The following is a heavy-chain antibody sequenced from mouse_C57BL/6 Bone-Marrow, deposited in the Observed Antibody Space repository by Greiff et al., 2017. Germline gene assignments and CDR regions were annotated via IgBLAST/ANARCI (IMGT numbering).Heavy chain of an antibody. V-gene: IGHV1-7*01. CDR3: ARAGSLDY. CDR1: GYTFTSYW. D-gene: IGHD1-2*01. CDR2: INPSSGYT. J-gene: IGHJ1*01. Sequence: VQLVESGAELAKPGASVKLSCKASGYTFTSYWMHWVKQRPGKGLEWIGYINPSSGYTKYNQKFKAKATLTADKSSSTAYMQLSSLTYEDSAVYDCARAGSLDYWGPGTLVTVSS.